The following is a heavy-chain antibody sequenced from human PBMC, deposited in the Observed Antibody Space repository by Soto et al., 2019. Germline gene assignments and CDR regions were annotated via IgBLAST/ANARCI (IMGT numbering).Heavy chain of an antibody. D-gene: IGHD3-16*01. J-gene: IGHJ6*02. Sequence: TLSLTRTVPGRYICSSSYYWGWIRQPPGKGLEWIGSIYYSGSTYYNPSLKSRVTISVDTSKNQFSLKLSSVTAADTAVYYCASEVRLYGMDVWGQGTTVT. V-gene: IGHV4-39*01. CDR3: ASEVRLYGMDV. CDR1: GRYICSSSYY. CDR2: IYYSGST.